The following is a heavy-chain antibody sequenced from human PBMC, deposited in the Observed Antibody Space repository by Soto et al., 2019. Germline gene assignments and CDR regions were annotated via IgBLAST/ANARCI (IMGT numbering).Heavy chain of an antibody. D-gene: IGHD2-15*01. CDR3: AAGLGYCSGGSCPDYYYYYGMDV. J-gene: IGHJ6*02. Sequence: GASVKVSCKASGFTFTSSAVQWVRQARGQRLEWIGWIVVGSGNTNYAQKFQERVTITRDMSTSTAYMELSSLRSEDTAVYYCAAGLGYCSGGSCPDYYYYYGMDVWGQGTTVTVSS. V-gene: IGHV1-58*01. CDR1: GFTFTSSA. CDR2: IVVGSGNT.